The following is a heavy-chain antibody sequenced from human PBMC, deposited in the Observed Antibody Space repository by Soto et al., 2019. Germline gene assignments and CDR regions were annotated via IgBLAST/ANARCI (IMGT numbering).Heavy chain of an antibody. D-gene: IGHD3-10*01. CDR2: ISGSGGST. CDR1: GFTFRSYG. V-gene: IGHV3-23*01. Sequence: PGGSLIVSCAAAGFTFRSYGMSWVGHAPGKGLEWVSAISGSGGSTYSADSVKGRFTIARDNSKNTLYLQMNSLRAEDTAVYYCAKDYYGSGSYYNPPAFDIWGQGTMVTVSS. CDR3: AKDYYGSGSYYNPPAFDI. J-gene: IGHJ3*02.